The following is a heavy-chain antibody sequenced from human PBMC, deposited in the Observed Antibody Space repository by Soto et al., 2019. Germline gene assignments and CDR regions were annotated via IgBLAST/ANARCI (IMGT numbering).Heavy chain of an antibody. J-gene: IGHJ4*02. CDR3: ARVGVTMVRGVISNYFDY. CDR1: GGSISSGGYY. D-gene: IGHD3-10*01. V-gene: IGHV4-31*03. CDR2: ISYSGST. Sequence: KSSETLSLTCTVSGGSISSGGYYWSWIRQHPGKGLEWIGYISYSGSTYYNPSLKSRLTISVDTSKNQFSLKLSSVTAADTAVYYCARVGVTMVRGVISNYFDYWGQGTLVTVSS.